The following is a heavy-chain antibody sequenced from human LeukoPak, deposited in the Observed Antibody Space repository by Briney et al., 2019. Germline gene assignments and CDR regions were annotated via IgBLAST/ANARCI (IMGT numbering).Heavy chain of an antibody. D-gene: IGHD2-2*01. CDR1: GEPFSGYH. V-gene: IGHV4-34*01. Sequence: PSETLSLTCAVYGEPFSGYHWSWIRQPPGKGLEWIGEINHSGSTNHNPSLKSRVTISVHTSKNQFSLKVNSVTAADTAVYYCARQYCSATSSYFYYWGQGTLVTVSS. CDR2: INHSGST. J-gene: IGHJ4*02. CDR3: ARQYCSATSSYFYY.